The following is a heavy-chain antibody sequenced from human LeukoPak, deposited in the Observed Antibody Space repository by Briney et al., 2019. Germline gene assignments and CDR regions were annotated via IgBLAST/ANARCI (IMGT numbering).Heavy chain of an antibody. V-gene: IGHV3-53*01. D-gene: IGHD6-13*01. CDR3: ASAPRMVHFDY. CDR2: LYSGGST. CDR1: GLTVSSNY. Sequence: GGSLRLSCAASGLTVSSNYMTWVRQAPGKGLEWVSVLYSGGSTYYADSVKGRFTISRDNSKNTLYLQMNSLRAEDTAVYYCASAPRMVHFDYWGQGTLVTVSS. J-gene: IGHJ4*02.